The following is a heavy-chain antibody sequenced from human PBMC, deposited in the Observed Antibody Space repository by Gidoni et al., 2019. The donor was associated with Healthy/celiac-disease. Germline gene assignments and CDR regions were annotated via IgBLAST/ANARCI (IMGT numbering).Heavy chain of an antibody. J-gene: IGHJ4*02. CDR1: GGSFSGYY. Sequence: QVQLQQWGAGRLKPSETLSLTCAVYGGSFSGYYWSWIRQPPGKGLEWIGEINHSGSTNYNPSLKSRVTISVDTSKNQFSLKLSSVTAADTAVYYCSRGRLDIVVVVAASYFDYWGQGTLVTVSS. D-gene: IGHD2-15*01. CDR3: SRGRLDIVVVVAASYFDY. CDR2: INHSGST. V-gene: IGHV4-34*01.